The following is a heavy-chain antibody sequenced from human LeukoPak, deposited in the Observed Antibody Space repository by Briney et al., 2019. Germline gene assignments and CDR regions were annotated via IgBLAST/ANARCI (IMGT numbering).Heavy chain of an antibody. CDR3: ARPMVRGVMDAFDI. CDR1: GGTFSSYA. Sequence: ASVKVSCKASGGTFSSYAISWVRQAPGQGLEWMGRIIPILGIANYAQKFQGRVTITADKSTSTAYMELSSLRSEDTAVYYCARPMVRGVMDAFDIWGQGTMVTDSS. V-gene: IGHV1-69*04. CDR2: IIPILGIA. D-gene: IGHD3-10*01. J-gene: IGHJ3*02.